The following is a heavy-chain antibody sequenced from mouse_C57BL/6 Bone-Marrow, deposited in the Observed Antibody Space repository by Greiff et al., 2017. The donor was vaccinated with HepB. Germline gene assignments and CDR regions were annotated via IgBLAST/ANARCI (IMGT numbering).Heavy chain of an antibody. D-gene: IGHD3-3*01. J-gene: IGHJ1*03. CDR3: ARGWGGWYFGV. CDR2: IDPSDSYT. Sequence: QVQLQQPGAELVMPGASVKLSCKASGYTFTSYWMHWVKQRPGQGLEWIGEIDPSDSYTNYNQKFKGKSTLTVDKSSSTAYMQLSSLTSEDSAVYYYARGWGGWYFGVWGTVTTVTVSS. CDR1: GYTFTSYW. V-gene: IGHV1-69*01.